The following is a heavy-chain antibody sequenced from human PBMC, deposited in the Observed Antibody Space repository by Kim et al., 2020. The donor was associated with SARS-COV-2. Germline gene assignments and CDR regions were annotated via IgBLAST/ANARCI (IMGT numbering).Heavy chain of an antibody. V-gene: IGHV1-46*01. Sequence: ASVKVSCKASGYTFTSYYMHWVRQAPGQGLEWMGIINPSGGSTSYAQKFQGRVTMTRDTSTSTVYMELSSLRSEDTAVYYCARVGVVDYYDSSGYRYWGQGTLVTVSS. CDR1: GYTFTSYY. J-gene: IGHJ4*02. CDR3: ARVGVVDYYDSSGYRY. CDR2: INPSGGST. D-gene: IGHD3-22*01.